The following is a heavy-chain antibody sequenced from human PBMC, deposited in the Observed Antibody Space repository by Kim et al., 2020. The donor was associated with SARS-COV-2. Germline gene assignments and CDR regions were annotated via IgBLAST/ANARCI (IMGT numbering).Heavy chain of an antibody. Sequence: VKRRFTISRDTAKSSLSLQMNSLRAEDTAVYYCARSLYCSSTSCFYGMDVWGQGTTVTVSS. D-gene: IGHD2-2*01. V-gene: IGHV3-48*03. J-gene: IGHJ6*02. CDR3: ARSLYCSSTSCFYGMDV.